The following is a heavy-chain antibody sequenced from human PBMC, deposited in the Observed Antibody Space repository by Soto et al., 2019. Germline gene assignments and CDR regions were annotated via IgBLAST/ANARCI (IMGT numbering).Heavy chain of an antibody. J-gene: IGHJ6*02. V-gene: IGHV1-69*08. D-gene: IGHD2-2*01. Sequence: QVQLVQSGAEVKKPGSSVKVSCKASGGTFSRYSITLVRQAPGHGLEWIGRIIPICGIASYAQKFQGRVTITAAEATSTAYMELSSLRSDDTAVYYCAREDRDRETGLVPAAIDGMDVWGQGTTVTVSS. CDR2: IIPICGIA. CDR1: GGTFSRYS. CDR3: AREDRDRETGLVPAAIDGMDV.